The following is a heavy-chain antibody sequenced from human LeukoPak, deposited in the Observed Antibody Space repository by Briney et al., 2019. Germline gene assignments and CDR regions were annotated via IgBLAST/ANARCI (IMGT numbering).Heavy chain of an antibody. CDR1: GFTFSSHW. V-gene: IGHV3-74*01. CDR2: INSDGSST. Sequence: GGSLRLSCAASGFTFSSHWMHWVRRVPGKGLVWVSYINSDGSSTNYADSVKGRFTISRDNAKNTVYLQMNSLRAEDTAMYYCTREIGYDGISWGSDYWGQGTLVTVSS. D-gene: IGHD4-23*01. CDR3: TREIGYDGISWGSDY. J-gene: IGHJ4*02.